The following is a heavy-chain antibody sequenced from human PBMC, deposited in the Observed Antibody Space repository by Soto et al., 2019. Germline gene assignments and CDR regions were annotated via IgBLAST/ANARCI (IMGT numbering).Heavy chain of an antibody. CDR3: ARSGKDENNWFDP. CDR1: GGSISSGGYY. J-gene: IGHJ5*02. V-gene: IGHV4-31*03. Sequence: ASETLSLTCTVSGGSISSGGYYWSWIRQHPGKGLEWIGYIYYSGSTYYNPSLKSRVTISVDTSKNQFSLKLSSVTAADTAVYYCARSGKDENNWFDPWGQGTLVTVSS. CDR2: IYYSGST. D-gene: IGHD3-3*01.